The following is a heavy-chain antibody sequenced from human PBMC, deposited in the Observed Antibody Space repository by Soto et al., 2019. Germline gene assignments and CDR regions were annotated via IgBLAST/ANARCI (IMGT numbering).Heavy chain of an antibody. D-gene: IGHD5-18*01. V-gene: IGHV1-18*01. Sequence: HLVQPGNEVRKPGASVRVSCKASGYTFNEFGITWVRQAPGQGLQWVGRISGHNGNTEYALNFRGRVTLTTDTSTNTAYMDLTSLTRDDTAVYYCARDVGYSQADYFDDWGQGTLVTVS. CDR1: GYTFNEFG. CDR3: ARDVGYSQADYFDD. J-gene: IGHJ4*02. CDR2: ISGHNGNT.